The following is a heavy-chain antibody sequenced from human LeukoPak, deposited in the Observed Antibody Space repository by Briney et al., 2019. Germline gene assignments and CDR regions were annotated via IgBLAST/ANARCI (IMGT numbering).Heavy chain of an antibody. CDR2: INPNSGNT. J-gene: IGHJ6*02. V-gene: IGHV1-8*02. CDR3: ARGPWWSGYYVHYYYYGMDV. D-gene: IGHD3-3*01. Sequence: GASVKVSCKASGYTFTGYYMHWVRQAPGQGLEWMGWINPNSGNTGYAQKFQGRVTMTRNTSISTAYMELSSLRSEDTAVYYCARGPWWSGYYVHYYYYGMDVWGQGTTVTVSS. CDR1: GYTFTGYY.